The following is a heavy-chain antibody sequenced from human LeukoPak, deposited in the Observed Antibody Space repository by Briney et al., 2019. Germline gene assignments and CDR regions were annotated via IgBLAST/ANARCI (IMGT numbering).Heavy chain of an antibody. CDR2: IYYSGST. CDR3: ARDTGPRDYYDSSGSLYWFDP. D-gene: IGHD3-22*01. V-gene: IGHV4-59*12. CDR1: GGSISSYY. J-gene: IGHJ5*02. Sequence: PSETLSLTCTVSGGSISSYYWSWIRQPPGKGLEWIGYIYYSGSTNYNPSLKSRVTMSVDTSKNQFSLKLSSVTAADTAVYYCARDTGPRDYYDSSGSLYWFDPWGQGTLVTVSS.